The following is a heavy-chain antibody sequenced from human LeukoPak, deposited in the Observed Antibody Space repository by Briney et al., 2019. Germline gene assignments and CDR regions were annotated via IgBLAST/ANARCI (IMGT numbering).Heavy chain of an antibody. CDR3: VAMPPFRFDP. Sequence: SETLSLTCAFSGDAFSGGSASRIDWWSWVRQAPGKGLEWIAEIHRSGTAHYNPSLKSRVTISVDTFNEQISLTMTSVSAADTATYYCVAMPPFRFDPWGQGTLVIVSS. CDR2: IHRSGTA. D-gene: IGHD2-2*01. CDR1: GDAFSGGSASRIDW. J-gene: IGHJ5*02. V-gene: IGHV4-4*02.